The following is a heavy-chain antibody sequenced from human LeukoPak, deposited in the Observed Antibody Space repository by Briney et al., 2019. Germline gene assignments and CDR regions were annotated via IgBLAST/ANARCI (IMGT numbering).Heavy chain of an antibody. CDR3: AKDRPNHRIVGVFDG. V-gene: IGHV3-23*01. Sequence: PGGSLRLSCAASGFTFSSYALSWVRQAPGKGLEWVSLMSGSGYTADYADSVKGRFTISRDNSKNTLYLQMNSLRVDDTAVYYCAKDRPNHRIVGVFDGWGQGIMVAVSS. CDR2: MSGSGYTA. J-gene: IGHJ3*01. D-gene: IGHD1-14*01. CDR1: GFTFSSYA.